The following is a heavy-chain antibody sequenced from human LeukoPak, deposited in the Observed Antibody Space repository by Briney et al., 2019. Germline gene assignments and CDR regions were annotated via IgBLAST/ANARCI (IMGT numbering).Heavy chain of an antibody. CDR3: ATYPAVGATLST. CDR1: GYTLTELS. CDR2: FDPEDGET. Sequence: ASVKVSCKVSGYTLTELSMHWVRQAPGKGLEWMGGFDPEDGETIYAQKFQGRVTMTEDTSTDTAYMELSSLRSEDTAVYYCATYPAVGATLSTWGQGTLVTVSS. V-gene: IGHV1-24*01. D-gene: IGHD1-26*01. J-gene: IGHJ5*02.